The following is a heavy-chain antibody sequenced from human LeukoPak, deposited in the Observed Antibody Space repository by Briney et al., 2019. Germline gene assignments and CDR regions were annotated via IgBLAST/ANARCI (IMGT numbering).Heavy chain of an antibody. CDR1: GFTFSSYA. Sequence: GGSLRLSCAASGFTFSSYAMHWVRQAPGKGLEWVAVISYDGSNKYYADSVKGRFTISRDNSKNTLYLQMNSLRAEDTAVYYCAREPSGYYSRLYYYYGMDVWGQGTTVTVSS. CDR2: ISYDGSNK. V-gene: IGHV3-30-3*01. J-gene: IGHJ6*02. CDR3: AREPSGYYSRLYYYYGMDV. D-gene: IGHD3-3*01.